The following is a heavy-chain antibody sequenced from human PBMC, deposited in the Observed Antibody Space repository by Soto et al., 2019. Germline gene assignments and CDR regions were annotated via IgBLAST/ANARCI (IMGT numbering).Heavy chain of an antibody. V-gene: IGHV1-69*13. J-gene: IGHJ6*03. Sequence: SVKVSCKASGGTFSSYAISWVRQAPGQGLEWMGGIIPIFGTANYAQKFQGRVTITADESTSTAYMELSSLRSEDTAVYFCARVGYDFWSGSTYSRHKYYYYYMDVWGKGTTVTVSS. CDR1: GGTFSSYA. D-gene: IGHD3-3*01. CDR2: IIPIFGTA. CDR3: ARVGYDFWSGSTYSRHKYYYYYMDV.